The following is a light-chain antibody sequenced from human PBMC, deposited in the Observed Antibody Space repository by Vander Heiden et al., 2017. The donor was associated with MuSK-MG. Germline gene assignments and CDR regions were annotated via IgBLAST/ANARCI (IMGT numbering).Light chain of an antibody. Sequence: EIVMTQSPATLSVSPGERATLSCRASQSVSSNLAWYQQKPGQAPRLLIYGASTRATGIPARFSGSGSGTEFTLTISSLQSEDFAVYYCQQYNNGPSLTFGGGTKVEIK. CDR2: GAS. J-gene: IGKJ4*01. CDR3: QQYNNGPSLT. V-gene: IGKV3-15*01. CDR1: QSVSSN.